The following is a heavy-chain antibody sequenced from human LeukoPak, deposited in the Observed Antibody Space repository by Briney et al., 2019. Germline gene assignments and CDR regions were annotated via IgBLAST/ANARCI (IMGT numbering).Heavy chain of an antibody. CDR1: GFTFSSYG. J-gene: IGHJ5*02. CDR3: ARAVASNWFDP. CDR2: IKEDEGEK. D-gene: IGHD6-19*01. Sequence: PGGSLRLSCAASGFTFSSYGMHWVRQAPGKGLEWVANIKEDEGEKQYVDSVKGRFTISRDNAKNSLYLQMNSLRAEDTAVYYCARAVASNWFDPWGQGTLVTVSS. V-gene: IGHV3-7*01.